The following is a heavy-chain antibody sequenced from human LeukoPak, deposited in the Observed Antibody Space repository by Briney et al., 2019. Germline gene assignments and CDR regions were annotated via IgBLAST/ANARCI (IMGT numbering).Heavy chain of an antibody. D-gene: IGHD1-7*01. CDR3: ARRGITGTSIDY. Sequence: WGSLRPPCSTSGFGFSSLGMGWVRQGPGKGVEWVSAISGSGDNTYYADSVKGRFTISRDNSKNTLYLQTNSLRAEDTAVYYCARRGITGTSIDYWGQGTLVTVSS. CDR2: ISGSGDNT. J-gene: IGHJ4*02. CDR1: GFGFSSLG. V-gene: IGHV3-23*01.